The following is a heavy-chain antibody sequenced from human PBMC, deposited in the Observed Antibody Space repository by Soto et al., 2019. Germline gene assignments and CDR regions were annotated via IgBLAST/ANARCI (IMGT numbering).Heavy chain of an antibody. D-gene: IGHD6-13*01. J-gene: IGHJ4*02. Sequence: QLHLVRSGPEGRKPGAPVRFSCKASGSTFPDYKIHWVQRAPGQGFEWMDGINPKRGVTNSAQKFKGRITMTRETSITTAYLELSSLRSDDTAVYYCARGPKQTPRHSNSWFVPDYWGQGSLVTVSS. CDR3: ARGPKQTPRHSNSWFVPDY. V-gene: IGHV1-2*02. CDR1: GSTFPDYK. CDR2: INPKRGVT.